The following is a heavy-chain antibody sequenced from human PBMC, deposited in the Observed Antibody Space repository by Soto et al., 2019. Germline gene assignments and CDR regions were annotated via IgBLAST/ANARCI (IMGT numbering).Heavy chain of an antibody. D-gene: IGHD4-17*01. Sequence: PGGSLRLSCAASGFTVSSNYMSWVRQAPGKGLEWVSVIYSGGSTYYADSVKGRFTISRDNSKNTLYLQMNSLRAEDTAVYYCARSKNDYGDYFTVFLEEYYYMDVWGKGNTVTVSS. J-gene: IGHJ6*03. V-gene: IGHV3-66*01. CDR3: ARSKNDYGDYFTVFLEEYYYMDV. CDR1: GFTVSSNY. CDR2: IYSGGST.